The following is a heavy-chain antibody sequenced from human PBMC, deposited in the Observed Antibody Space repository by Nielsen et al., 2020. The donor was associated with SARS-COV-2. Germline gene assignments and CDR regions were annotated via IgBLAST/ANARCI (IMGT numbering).Heavy chain of an antibody. D-gene: IGHD6-6*01. CDR2: ISYDGSTK. CDR1: GFTFSSHA. J-gene: IGHJ4*02. Sequence: GESLKISCAASGFTFSSHAMHWVRQAPGKGLDWVAIISYDGSTKYNEDSVKGRFTISRDNSKNTLYLQMNTLRAEDTAVYFCARETIEYTTSYFDYWGQGTLVTVSS. CDR3: ARETIEYTTSYFDY. V-gene: IGHV3-30*14.